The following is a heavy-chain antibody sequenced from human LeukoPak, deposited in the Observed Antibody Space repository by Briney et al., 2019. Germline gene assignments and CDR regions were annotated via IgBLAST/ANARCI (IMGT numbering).Heavy chain of an antibody. D-gene: IGHD6-13*01. CDR2: IYYSGST. CDR1: GGSISSSTYY. CDR3: ARPRLRYSSSWYSH. J-gene: IGHJ4*02. Sequence: SETLSLTCTVSGGSISSSTYYWGWIRQAPGKGLEWIGSIYYSGSTYYNPSLKSRVTISVDTSKNQFSLKLSSVTAADTAVYYCARPRLRYSSSWYSHWGQGTLVTVSS. V-gene: IGHV4-39*07.